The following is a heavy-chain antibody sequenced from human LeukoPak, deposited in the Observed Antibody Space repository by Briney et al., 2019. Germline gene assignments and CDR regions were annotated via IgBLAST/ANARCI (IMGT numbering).Heavy chain of an antibody. J-gene: IGHJ4*02. CDR2: IKEEGSGK. Sequence: GGSLRLSCAASGFAVSSNYMSWVRQAPGKGLEWVANIKEEGSGKYYVDSVKGRFTISRDNAKNSLYLQMNSLRAEDTAVYYCARIYYDSSGYRLFDYWGQGTLVTVSS. CDR1: GFAVSSNY. D-gene: IGHD3-22*01. V-gene: IGHV3-7*02. CDR3: ARIYYDSSGYRLFDY.